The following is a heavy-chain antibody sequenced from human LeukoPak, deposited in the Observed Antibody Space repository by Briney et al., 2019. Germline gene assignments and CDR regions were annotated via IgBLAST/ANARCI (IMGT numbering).Heavy chain of an antibody. CDR2: IYYSGNT. V-gene: IGHV4-39*01. J-gene: IGHJ4*02. D-gene: IGHD5-18*01. CDR1: GGSISSDSYH. CDR3: ARHRSGGYTYGVLDY. Sequence: SETLSLTCTVSGGSISSDSYHWGWIRQPPETGLEWIGSIYYSGNTYYNPSLKSRDNMSVDTSKNQFSLKLSSVTAADTAVYYCARHRSGGYTYGVLDYWGQGTLVTVSS.